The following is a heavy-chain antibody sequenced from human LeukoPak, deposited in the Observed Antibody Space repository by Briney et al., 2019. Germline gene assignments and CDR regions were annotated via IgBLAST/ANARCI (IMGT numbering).Heavy chain of an antibody. V-gene: IGHV1-8*03. D-gene: IGHD5-24*01. CDR3: ARAPGYSSYYYYMDV. CDR2: MNPNSGNT. Sequence: ASVKVSCKASGYTFTSYDINWVRQATGQGLEWMGWMNPNSGNTGYAQKFQGRVTITRNTSTSTAYMELSSLRSEDTAVYYCARAPGYSSYYYYMDVWGKGTTVTVSS. J-gene: IGHJ6*03. CDR1: GYTFTSYD.